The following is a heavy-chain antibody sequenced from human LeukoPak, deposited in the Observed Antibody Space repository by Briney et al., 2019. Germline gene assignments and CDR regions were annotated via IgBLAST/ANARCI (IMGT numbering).Heavy chain of an antibody. J-gene: IGHJ6*02. CDR2: INHSGST. CDR1: GGSFSGYY. D-gene: IGHD3-10*01. Sequence: SETLSLTCAVYGGSFSGYYWSWIRQPPGKGLEWIGEINHSGSTNYNPSLKSRVTISVDKSKNRFSLKLSSVTAADTAVYYCARFPGGGHGMDVWGQGTTVTVSS. CDR3: ARFPGGGHGMDV. V-gene: IGHV4-34*01.